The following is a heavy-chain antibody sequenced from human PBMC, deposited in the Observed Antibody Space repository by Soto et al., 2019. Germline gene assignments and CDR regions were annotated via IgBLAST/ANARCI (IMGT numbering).Heavy chain of an antibody. Sequence: GGSLRLSCAASGFTFSGSAMHWVRQASGKGLEWVGRIRSKANNYATAYAASVKGRFTISRDDSKNTAYLQMNSLKTEDTAVYYCTSKGSYGDSNQYYFDYWGQGTLVTVSS. V-gene: IGHV3-73*01. CDR3: TSKGSYGDSNQYYFDY. D-gene: IGHD4-17*01. CDR2: IRSKANNYAT. J-gene: IGHJ4*02. CDR1: GFTFSGSA.